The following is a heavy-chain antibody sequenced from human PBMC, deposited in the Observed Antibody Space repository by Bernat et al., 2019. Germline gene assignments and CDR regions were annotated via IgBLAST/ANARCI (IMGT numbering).Heavy chain of an antibody. Sequence: EVKLLESGGGLVQPGGSLRLSCAASGFTFSSSVMNWVRQAPEKGLEWVSSISGSGGSTFYADSVKGRFTISRDNSKNTLYLQMNSLSAEDTAVYFCAKVALPYYYDSRGPLDYWGQGTLVTDSS. CDR1: GFTFSSSV. D-gene: IGHD3-22*01. CDR3: AKVALPYYYDSRGPLDY. J-gene: IGHJ4*02. CDR2: ISGSGGST. V-gene: IGHV3-23*01.